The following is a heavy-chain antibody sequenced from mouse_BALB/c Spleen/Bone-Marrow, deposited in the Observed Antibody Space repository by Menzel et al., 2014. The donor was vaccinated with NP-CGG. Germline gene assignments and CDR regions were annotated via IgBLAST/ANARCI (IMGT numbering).Heavy chain of an antibody. CDR3: ARDRGYDGDAMDY. D-gene: IGHD2-2*01. CDR2: IWGDGST. CDR1: GFSLTGYG. Sequence: QVQLKDSGPGLVAPSQSLSITCTVSGFSLTGYGVNWVRQPPGKGLEWLGMIWGDGSTDYNSALKSRLSISKDNSKSQVFLKMNSLETEDTARYYCARDRGYDGDAMDYWGQGTSVTVSS. J-gene: IGHJ4*01. V-gene: IGHV2-6-7*01.